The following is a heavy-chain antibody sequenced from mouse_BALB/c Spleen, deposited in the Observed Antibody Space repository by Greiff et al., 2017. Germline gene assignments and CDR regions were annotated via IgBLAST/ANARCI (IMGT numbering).Heavy chain of an antibody. CDR3: ALYDGYYPFAY. J-gene: IGHJ3*01. CDR1: GYTFTSYW. V-gene: IGHV1S81*02. D-gene: IGHD2-3*01. CDR2: INPSNGRT. Sequence: QVQLQQPGAELVKPGASVKLSCKASGYTFTSYWMHWVKQRPGQGLEWIGEINPSNGRTNYNEKFKSKATLTVDKSSSTAYMQLSSLTSEDSAVYYCALYDGYYPFAYWGQGTLVTVSA.